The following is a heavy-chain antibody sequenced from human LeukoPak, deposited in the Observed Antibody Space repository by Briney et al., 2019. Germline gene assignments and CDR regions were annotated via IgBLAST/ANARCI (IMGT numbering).Heavy chain of an antibody. V-gene: IGHV3-48*01. CDR3: VRDGNRGYDMDV. J-gene: IGHJ6*02. CDR2: INVVNGAI. CDR1: GFTLRYYQ. Sequence: GGSLRLPCATSGFTLRYYQMNWVRQAPGKGLEWVSYINVVNGAIYYADSVKGRFTISGDIATNSVYLQMNSLRAEDTALYYCVRDGNRGYDMDVWGQGTAVTASS. D-gene: IGHD3-10*01.